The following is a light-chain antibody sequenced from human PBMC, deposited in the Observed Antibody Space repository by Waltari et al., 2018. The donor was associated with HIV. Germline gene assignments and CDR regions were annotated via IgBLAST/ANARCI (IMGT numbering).Light chain of an antibody. V-gene: IGKV1-5*03. CDR1: QSISSW. CDR2: KAS. CDR3: QQYNSYSVT. J-gene: IGKJ1*01. Sequence: DIRMTQSPSTLSASVGDRVTITCRASQSISSWLAWYQQKPGKAPKLLIYKASSLKSGVPSRFSGSGSVTEFTLTISSLQPDDFATYYCQQYNSYSVTFGQGTKVEIK.